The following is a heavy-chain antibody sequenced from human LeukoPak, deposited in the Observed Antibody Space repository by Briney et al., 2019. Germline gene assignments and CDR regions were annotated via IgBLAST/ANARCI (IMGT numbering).Heavy chain of an antibody. V-gene: IGHV3-48*01. CDR2: ISSSSSTI. Sequence: GGSLRLSCAASGFTFSSYAMHWVRQAPGKVLEWVSYISSSSSTIYYADSVKGRFTISRDNAKNSLYLQTNSLRAEDTAVYYCAGIMITFGGVTFDYWGQGTLVTVSS. D-gene: IGHD3-16*01. CDR3: AGIMITFGGVTFDY. J-gene: IGHJ4*02. CDR1: GFTFSSYA.